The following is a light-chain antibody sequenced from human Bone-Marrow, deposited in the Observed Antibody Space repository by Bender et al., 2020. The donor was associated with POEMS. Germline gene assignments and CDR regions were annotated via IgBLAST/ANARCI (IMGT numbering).Light chain of an antibody. Sequence: QSVLTQPPSASGIPGQRVTISCSGSSSKFGSYPVNWYQQLPGAAPKLVIFNNSQRPSGVPDRFSGSNSGTSASLAISGLLSDDEADFSCATWDDSLNGWVFGGGTKLTVL. V-gene: IGLV1-44*01. CDR2: NNS. CDR3: ATWDDSLNGWV. J-gene: IGLJ3*02. CDR1: SSKFGSYP.